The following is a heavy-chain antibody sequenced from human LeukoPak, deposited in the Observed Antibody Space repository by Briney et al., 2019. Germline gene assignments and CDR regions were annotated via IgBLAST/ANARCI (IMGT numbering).Heavy chain of an antibody. CDR1: GYTFTSYG. CDR2: ISSYNGDT. CDR3: ARVPLGDSSTYYNPKPDWFDP. V-gene: IGHV1-18*01. Sequence: GASVKVSCKASGYTFTSYGFSWVRQAPGQGLEWMGWISSYNGDTNYAQRVQDRVTMTTDTATSTAYMELRSLRSDDTAVYYCARVPLGDSSTYYNPKPDWFDPWGQGTLVIVSS. J-gene: IGHJ5*02. D-gene: IGHD2/OR15-2a*01.